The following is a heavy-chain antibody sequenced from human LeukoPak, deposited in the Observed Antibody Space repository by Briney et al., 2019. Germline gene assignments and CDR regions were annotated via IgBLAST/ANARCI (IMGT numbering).Heavy chain of an antibody. CDR1: GYTFTGYY. Sequence: GASVKVSCKASGYTFTGYYMHWVRQAPGQGLEWMGWINPNSGGTNYAQKFQGRVTMTRDTSISTAYMELSRLRSDDTAVYYCARAAYYYGSGISFDYWGQGTLVTVSS. V-gene: IGHV1-2*02. CDR2: INPNSGGT. J-gene: IGHJ4*02. CDR3: ARAAYYYGSGISFDY. D-gene: IGHD3-10*01.